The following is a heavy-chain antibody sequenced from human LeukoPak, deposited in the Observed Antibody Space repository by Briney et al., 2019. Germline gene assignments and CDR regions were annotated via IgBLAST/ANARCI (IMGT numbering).Heavy chain of an antibody. CDR3: ARDRRDGYPYYYYGMDV. CDR1: GFTVSSNY. CDR2: IYSGGST. V-gene: IGHV3-66*01. Sequence: GGSLRLSCAASGFTVSSNYMSWVRQAPGKGLEWVSVIYSGGSTYYADSVKGRLTISRDNSKNTLYLQMNSLRAEDTAVYYCARDRRDGYPYYYYGMDVWGQGTTVTVSS. D-gene: IGHD5-24*01. J-gene: IGHJ6*02.